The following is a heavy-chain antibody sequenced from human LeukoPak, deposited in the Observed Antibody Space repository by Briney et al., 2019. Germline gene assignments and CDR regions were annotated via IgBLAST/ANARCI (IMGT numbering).Heavy chain of an antibody. V-gene: IGHV3-21*01. CDR3: ARDVRYSGYDYTGYFDY. CDR2: ISSSSSYI. D-gene: IGHD5-12*01. Sequence: GGSLRLSCAASGFTFSTYSMNWVRQAPGKGLEWVSSISSSSSYIYYADSVKGRFTISRDNTKNSLYLQMNSLRAEDTAVYYCARDVRYSGYDYTGYFDYWGQGTLVTVSS. CDR1: GFTFSTYS. J-gene: IGHJ4*02.